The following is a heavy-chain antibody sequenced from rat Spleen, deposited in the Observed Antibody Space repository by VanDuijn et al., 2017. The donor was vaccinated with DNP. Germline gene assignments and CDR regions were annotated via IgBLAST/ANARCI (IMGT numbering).Heavy chain of an antibody. J-gene: IGHJ2*01. V-gene: IGHV3-1*01. CDR2: INYSGRN. Sequence: EVQLQESGPGLVKPSKSLSLTCSVTDYSITNHYWGWIRKFPGNEMEWIGHINYSGRNSYNPSLKSRISITRDTSKNHFFRHLNSVMSEDTATYYCARWTRYFDYWGQGVMVTVSS. D-gene: IGHD1-7*01. CDR3: ARWTRYFDY. CDR1: DYSITNHY.